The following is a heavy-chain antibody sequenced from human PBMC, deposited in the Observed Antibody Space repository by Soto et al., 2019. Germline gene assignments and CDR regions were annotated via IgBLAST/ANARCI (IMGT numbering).Heavy chain of an antibody. V-gene: IGHV3-30*18. Sequence: GGSLRLSCAASGFTFSSYGMHWVRQAPGKGLEWVAVISYDGSNKYYADSVKGRFTISRDNSKNTLYLQVNSLRAEDTAVYYCAKGGIQLWLYYFDYWGQGTLVTVSS. CDR3: AKGGIQLWLYYFDY. J-gene: IGHJ4*02. CDR1: GFTFSSYG. D-gene: IGHD5-18*01. CDR2: ISYDGSNK.